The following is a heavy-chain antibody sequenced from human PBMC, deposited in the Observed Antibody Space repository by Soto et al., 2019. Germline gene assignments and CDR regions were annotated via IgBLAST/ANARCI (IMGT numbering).Heavy chain of an antibody. CDR3: ARRGGNDFFDY. D-gene: IGHD5-12*01. V-gene: IGHV4-39*01. J-gene: IGHJ4*02. CDR2: IYYSGIT. CDR1: GGSISSTDHY. Sequence: QLQLQGSGPGLVKPSETLSLTCTVSGGSISSTDHYWGWIRQPPGKGLEWIGSIYYSGITYYNPSLKSRVTISVDTSKNQFSLKLFSLTAADTAVYYCARRGGNDFFDYWGQGTLVTVSS.